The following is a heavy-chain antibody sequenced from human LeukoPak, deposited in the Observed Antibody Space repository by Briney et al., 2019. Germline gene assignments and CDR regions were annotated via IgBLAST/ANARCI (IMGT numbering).Heavy chain of an antibody. V-gene: IGHV5-51*01. D-gene: IGHD2-15*01. CDR1: GYSINSYS. CDR3: ASHQGSVSDAYFDY. Sequence: GGALKFYCKGSGYSINSYSIGLVRQMPGTGLEGGGIIYPDDSDTKYRPSFQGQDTISADKSTSTAYLQWSTMKASDTAMYYCASHQGSVSDAYFDYWGQGTLVTVSS. CDR2: IYPDDSDT. J-gene: IGHJ4*02.